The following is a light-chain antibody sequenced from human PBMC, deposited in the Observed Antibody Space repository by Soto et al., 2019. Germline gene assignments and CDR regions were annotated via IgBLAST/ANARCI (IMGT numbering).Light chain of an antibody. CDR1: QSVSSK. CDR3: QQYNSWPPIT. V-gene: IGKV3-15*01. CDR2: GAS. Sequence: ETVMTQSPATLSLSPGERATLSCRASQSVSSKLVWYQQKPGQAPRFLIYGASTRATGIPARFRGSGSGTEFTLTIDSLQSEDFVVYYCQQYNSWPPITFGQGTRLEIK. J-gene: IGKJ5*01.